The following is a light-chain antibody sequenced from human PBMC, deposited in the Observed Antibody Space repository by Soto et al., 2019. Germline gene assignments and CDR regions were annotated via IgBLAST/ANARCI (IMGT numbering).Light chain of an antibody. CDR3: QSYDSSLSASVV. CDR2: ANN. V-gene: IGLV1-40*01. J-gene: IGLJ2*01. Sequence: QSVLTQPPSVSAAPGQKVTISCSGSSSNIGNNYVSWYQHLPGTAPKLLIYANNNRPSGVPDRFSGSRSGTSASLAITGLQAEDEADYYCQSYDSSLSASVVFGGGTQLTVL. CDR1: SSNIGNNY.